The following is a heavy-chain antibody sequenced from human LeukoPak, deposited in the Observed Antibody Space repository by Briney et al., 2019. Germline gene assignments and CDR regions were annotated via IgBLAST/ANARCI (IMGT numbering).Heavy chain of an antibody. CDR2: ISSSGGII. CDR3: AREYYYDSSRDIGAFDI. CDR1: GNTFSVYE. Sequence: PGGSLRLSCAPSGNTFSVYEMNWVRQAPRKGLEWVSYISSSGGIIYYADSVKGRFTISRDKAKHSMFLQVNSLTAEDTAVYYCAREYYYDSSRDIGAFDIWGQGTMVTVSS. V-gene: IGHV3-48*03. J-gene: IGHJ3*02. D-gene: IGHD3-22*01.